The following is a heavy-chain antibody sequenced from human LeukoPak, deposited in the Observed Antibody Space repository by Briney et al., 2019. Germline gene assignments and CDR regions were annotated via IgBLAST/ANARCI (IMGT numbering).Heavy chain of an antibody. V-gene: IGHV4-34*01. Sequence: SGTLSLTCAVYGGSFSGYYWSWIRQPPGKGLEWIGEINHSGSTNYNPSLKSRVTISVDTSKNQFSLKLSSVTAADTAVYYCARGYQGFWRPYYYYYMDVWGKGTTVTVSS. CDR3: ARGYQGFWRPYYYYYMDV. D-gene: IGHD3-3*01. J-gene: IGHJ6*03. CDR1: GGSFSGYY. CDR2: INHSGST.